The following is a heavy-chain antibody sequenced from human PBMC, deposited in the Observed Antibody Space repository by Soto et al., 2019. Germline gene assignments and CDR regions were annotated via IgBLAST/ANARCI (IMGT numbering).Heavy chain of an antibody. CDR2: ITSKSTTI. V-gene: IGHV3-48*02. J-gene: IGHJ5*02. Sequence: GGSLRLSCSASGVTFTSYSMNWVRPAPGQGLEWVSYITSKSTTIKYADSVKGRFTVSRDNAKNSLYLQLNSLRDEDTAVYYCAREMGACSDSSCYPGPYDSWGQGTLVTVSS. CDR3: AREMGACSDSSCYPGPYDS. CDR1: GVTFTSYS. D-gene: IGHD3-16*01.